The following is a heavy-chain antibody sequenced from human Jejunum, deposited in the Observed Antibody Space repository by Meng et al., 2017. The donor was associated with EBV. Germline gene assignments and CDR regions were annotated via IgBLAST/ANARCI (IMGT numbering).Heavy chain of an antibody. CDR3: ARLRVDPFDNWFDP. CDR1: GESLTDYS. J-gene: IGHJ5*02. Sequence: WGAGSLSLSETLSHTSADHGESLTDYSWGWTRQPPGKWPQGIGEIDQYGRANNKPSLKSRLTMSVDTSKNQFSLKLNSVTAADTAVYYCARLRVDPFDNWFDPWGQGILVTVSS. V-gene: IGHV4-34*01. CDR2: IDQYGRA. D-gene: IGHD5-12*01.